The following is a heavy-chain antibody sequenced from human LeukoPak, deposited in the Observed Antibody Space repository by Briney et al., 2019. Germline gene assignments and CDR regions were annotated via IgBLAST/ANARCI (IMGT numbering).Heavy chain of an antibody. Sequence: GGSLRLSCAASGFTFSRYAMHWVRQAPGKGLEYVSAISSNGGSTYYANSVKVRFTISRDNSNNTLYLQMGSLRAEDMAVYYCARRGSYYGDSMDYWGQGTLVTVSS. CDR1: GFTFSRYA. CDR2: ISSNGGST. J-gene: IGHJ4*02. D-gene: IGHD1-26*01. CDR3: ARRGSYYGDSMDY. V-gene: IGHV3-64*01.